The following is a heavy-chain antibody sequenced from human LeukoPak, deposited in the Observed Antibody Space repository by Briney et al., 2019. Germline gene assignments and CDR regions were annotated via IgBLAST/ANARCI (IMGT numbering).Heavy chain of an antibody. CDR3: ARCSTGTYYYYYYMDV. V-gene: IGHV4-4*07. Sequence: NPSETLSLTCTVSGGSISSYYWSWIRQPAGKGLEWIGRIYTSGSTNYNPSLKSRVTMSVGTSKNQVSLKLSSVTAADTAVYYCARCSTGTYYYYYYMDVWGKGTTVTVSS. CDR2: IYTSGST. J-gene: IGHJ6*03. D-gene: IGHD1-1*01. CDR1: GGSISSYY.